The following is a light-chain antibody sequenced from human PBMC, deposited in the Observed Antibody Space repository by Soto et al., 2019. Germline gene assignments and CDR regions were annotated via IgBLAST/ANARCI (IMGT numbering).Light chain of an antibody. CDR2: SAS. CDR1: QSVSSDY. V-gene: IGKV3-20*01. J-gene: IGKJ2*01. Sequence: EMVLTQSPGTLSLSPGERATLSCRASQSVSSDYLAWYQQKPGQAPRLLIYSASSRATGIPDRFSGSGSATDFTLTISRLEPEDLAVYYCQQYGSSLYTFGQGTKLEIK. CDR3: QQYGSSLYT.